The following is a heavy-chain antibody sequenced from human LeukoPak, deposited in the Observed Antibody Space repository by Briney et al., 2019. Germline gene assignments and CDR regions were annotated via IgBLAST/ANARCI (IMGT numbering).Heavy chain of an antibody. V-gene: IGHV1-69*05. CDR1: GGTFSSYA. D-gene: IGHD3-22*01. J-gene: IGHJ4*02. CDR2: IIPIFGTA. CDR3: ARDAYYYDSSGYYTGLPSDY. Sequence: SVKVSCKASGGTFSSYAISWVRQAPGQGLERMGGIIPIFGTANYAQKFQGRVTITTDESTSTAYMELSSLRSEDTAVYYCARDAYYYDSSGYYTGLPSDYWGQGTLVTVSS.